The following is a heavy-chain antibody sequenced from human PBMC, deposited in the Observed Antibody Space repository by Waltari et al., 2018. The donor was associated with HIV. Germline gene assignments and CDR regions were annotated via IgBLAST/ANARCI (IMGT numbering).Heavy chain of an antibody. CDR3: TRSPRGGIGWFDP. V-gene: IGHV1-69*06. J-gene: IGHJ5*02. CDR2: FMPILGTS. CDR1: GATSSNFA. Sequence: QVQLVQSGAEVKKPGSSVKVSCQASGATSSNFALNWVRQAPGQGLEWMGGFMPILGTSSIAQKFQGRLTITADRATATYYMDLSSLDSNDTAVYYCTRSPRGGIGWFDPWGQGTQVTVS. D-gene: IGHD3-10*01.